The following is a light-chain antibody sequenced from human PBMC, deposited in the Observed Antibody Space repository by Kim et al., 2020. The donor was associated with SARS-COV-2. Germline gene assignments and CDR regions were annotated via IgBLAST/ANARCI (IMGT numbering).Light chain of an antibody. Sequence: ASVGDRVTITCRASQTINNYLAWYQQKPGTAPKVLIYKASTLESGVPSRVSGSGSGTEFILSISSLQPDDFATYYCQHYDSYPWTFGQGTKVDIK. J-gene: IGKJ1*01. V-gene: IGKV1-5*03. CDR2: KAS. CDR1: QTINNY. CDR3: QHYDSYPWT.